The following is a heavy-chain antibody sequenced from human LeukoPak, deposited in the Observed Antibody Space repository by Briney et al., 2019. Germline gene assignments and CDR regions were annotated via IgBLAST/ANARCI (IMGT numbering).Heavy chain of an antibody. CDR3: ASESTPLRGAFDP. J-gene: IGHJ5*02. CDR2: IDSRDST. V-gene: IGHV3-53*04. CDR1: GFTVRNNH. D-gene: IGHD5-24*01. Sequence: GGSLRLSCAASGFTVRNNHMSWVRQAPGKGLEWVSVIDSRDSTYHADSVKGRFTISRHTSKNTLYLQMNSLRAEDTAVYYCASESTPLRGAFDPWGPGTLVTVSS.